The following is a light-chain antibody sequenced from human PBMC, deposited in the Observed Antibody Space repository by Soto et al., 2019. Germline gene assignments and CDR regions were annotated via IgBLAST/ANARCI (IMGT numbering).Light chain of an antibody. J-gene: IGLJ1*01. CDR1: SSGVGGYIY. CDR3: SSYTSSGTLV. CDR2: DVT. Sequence: QSALTQPASVSGSPGQSITISCSGTSSGVGGYIYVSWYQQHPGKAPKLMIYDVTDRPSGVSNRFSGSKSGNTASLTISGLQAEDEADYYCSSYTSSGTLVFGTGTKLTVL. V-gene: IGLV2-14*01.